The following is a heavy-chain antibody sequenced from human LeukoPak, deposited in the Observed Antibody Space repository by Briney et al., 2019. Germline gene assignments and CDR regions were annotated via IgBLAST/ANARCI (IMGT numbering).Heavy chain of an antibody. D-gene: IGHD3-10*01. CDR1: GFTFSSYA. Sequence: GRSLRLSCAASGFTFSSYAMHWVRQAPGMGLEWVAIISYDGINKYYADSVKGRFTISRDSSKNTLCLQMNSLRAEDTAVYYCVKDRTGTYTLDYWGQGTLVTVSS. CDR2: ISYDGINK. J-gene: IGHJ4*02. CDR3: VKDRTGTYTLDY. V-gene: IGHV3-30-3*01.